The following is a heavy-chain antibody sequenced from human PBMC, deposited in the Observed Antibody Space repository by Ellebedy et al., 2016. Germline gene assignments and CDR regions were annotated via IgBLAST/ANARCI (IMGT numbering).Heavy chain of an antibody. CDR1: GLTFSTSA. CDR2: IFANGVNT. J-gene: IGHJ3*02. CDR3: AKSSRGVVTDIFDI. D-gene: IGHD2-21*02. Sequence: GESLKISCAASGLTFSTSAMNWVRQAPGKGLEWVSGIFANGVNTYYADFVKGRFTISRDNSKDTLYLQMNSLRAEDTAVYYCAKSSRGVVTDIFDIWGQGTMVTVSS. V-gene: IGHV3-23*01.